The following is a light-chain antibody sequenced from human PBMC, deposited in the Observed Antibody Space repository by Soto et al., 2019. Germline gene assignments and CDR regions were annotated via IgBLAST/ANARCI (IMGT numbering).Light chain of an antibody. V-gene: IGLV2-14*01. J-gene: IGLJ2*01. CDR1: SSDVGGYNY. CDR3: SPYTTSSVI. Sequence: QSVLTQPASVSGSPGQSITISCTGTSSDVGGYNYVSWYQQHPGKAPKLMIYDVSNRPSGVSNRFSGSKSGNTASLTISGLQAEDEADYYCSPYTTSSVIIGGGTKLTV. CDR2: DVS.